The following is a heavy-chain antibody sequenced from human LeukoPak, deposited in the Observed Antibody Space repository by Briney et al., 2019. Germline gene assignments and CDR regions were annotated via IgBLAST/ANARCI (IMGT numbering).Heavy chain of an antibody. J-gene: IGHJ4*02. Sequence: GGSLRLSCAASGFTFSSYAMSWARQAPGKGLEWVSAISGSGGSTCYADSVKGRFTISRDNSKNTLYLQMNSLRAEDTAVYYCAKDELLWFGELAGIPYWGQGTLVTVSS. D-gene: IGHD3-10*01. V-gene: IGHV3-23*01. CDR3: AKDELLWFGELAGIPY. CDR2: ISGSGGST. CDR1: GFTFSSYA.